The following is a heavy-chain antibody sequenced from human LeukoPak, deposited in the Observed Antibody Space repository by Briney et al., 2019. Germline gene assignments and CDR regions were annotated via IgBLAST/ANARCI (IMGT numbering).Heavy chain of an antibody. Sequence: ASVKVSCKASGYTFTGYYMHWVRQAPGQGLEWMGWINPNSGGTNYAQKFQGRVTMTRDTSISTAYMELSRLRSDDPAVYYCARERSRYSSGWYPDYWGQGTLVTVSS. CDR1: GYTFTGYY. CDR2: INPNSGGT. V-gene: IGHV1-2*02. CDR3: ARERSRYSSGWYPDY. D-gene: IGHD6-19*01. J-gene: IGHJ4*02.